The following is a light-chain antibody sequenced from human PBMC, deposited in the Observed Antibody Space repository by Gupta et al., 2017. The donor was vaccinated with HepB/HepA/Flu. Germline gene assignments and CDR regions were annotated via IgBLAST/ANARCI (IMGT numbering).Light chain of an antibody. V-gene: IGLV2-8*01. CDR2: EVN. J-gene: IGLJ2*01. Sequence: QSALTQPPSASGSPGQSVTISCTGTSSDVGGYNFVSWYQQHPGKAPKLIIYEVNKRPSGVPDRFSGSKSGKTASLTVSGPQAEDESDYHSSSYAGSSVVFGGGTKLTVL. CDR1: SSDVGGYNF. CDR3: SSYAGSSVV.